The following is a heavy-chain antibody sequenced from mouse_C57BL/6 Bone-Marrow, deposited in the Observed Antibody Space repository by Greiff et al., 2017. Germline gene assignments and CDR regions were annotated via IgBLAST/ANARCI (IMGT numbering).Heavy chain of an antibody. CDR1: GYTFTSYW. CDR3: ARGVTTSPFYAFDY. V-gene: IGHV1-55*01. Sequence: QVQLQQPGAELVKPGASVKMSCKASGYTFTSYWITWVKQRPGQGLEWIGDIYPGSGSTNYNEKFKSKATLTVDTSTSTAYMQLSSLTSEDSAVYYGARGVTTSPFYAFDYWCQGTSVTVSS. J-gene: IGHJ4*01. CDR2: IYPGSGST. D-gene: IGHD2-1*01.